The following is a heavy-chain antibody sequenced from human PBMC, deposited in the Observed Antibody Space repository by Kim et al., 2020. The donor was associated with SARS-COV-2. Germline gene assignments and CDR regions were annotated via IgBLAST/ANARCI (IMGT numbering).Heavy chain of an antibody. V-gene: IGHV3-53*04. CDR3: ATVRLAYGMDV. Sequence: GGSLRLSCAASGFTFSSYYMSWVRQAPGKGLEWVSVIYSGGSTYYADSVEGRLTTTGHNSNNTLYHQINSMITEDTAVYYCATVRLAYGMDVWGQGTTVTVSS. CDR2: IYSGGST. D-gene: IGHD4-17*01. J-gene: IGHJ6*02. CDR1: GFTFSSYY.